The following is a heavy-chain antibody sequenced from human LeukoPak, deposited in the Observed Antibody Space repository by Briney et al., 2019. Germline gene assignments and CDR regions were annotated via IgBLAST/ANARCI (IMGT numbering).Heavy chain of an antibody. CDR2: IIPIFGTA. J-gene: IGHJ4*02. CDR1: GGTFSSYA. V-gene: IGHV1-69*05. CDR3: ARGTIFGVAGDY. D-gene: IGHD3-3*01. Sequence: GASAKVSCKASGGTFSSYAISWVRQAPGQGLEWMGRIIPIFGTANYAQKFQGTVTITTDESTSTAYMELSSLRSEYTAVYYCARGTIFGVAGDYWGQGTLVTVSS.